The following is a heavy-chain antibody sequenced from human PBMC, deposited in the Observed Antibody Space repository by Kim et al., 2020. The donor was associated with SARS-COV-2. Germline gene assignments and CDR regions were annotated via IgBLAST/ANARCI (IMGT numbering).Heavy chain of an antibody. CDR2: IYYSGST. D-gene: IGHD2-15*01. CDR1: GGSISSTTYY. Sequence: SETLSLTCIVSGGSISSTTYYWGWIRQPPEKGLEWFGSIYYSGSTYFNPSLRSRVTISVDTSTNQFSLKLTSVTAAATAVYYCARLSSGSRPSFDYCGQGTLVTASS. J-gene: IGHJ4*02. CDR3: ARLSSGSRPSFDY. V-gene: IGHV4-39*01.